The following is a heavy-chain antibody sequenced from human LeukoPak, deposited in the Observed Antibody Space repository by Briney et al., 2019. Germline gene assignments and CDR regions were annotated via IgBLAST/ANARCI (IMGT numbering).Heavy chain of an antibody. V-gene: IGHV3-30*18. CDR3: AKDHLFYGSGNYAYFDY. D-gene: IGHD3-10*01. Sequence: GRSLRLSCAASGFTFSSYGMHWVRQAPGKGLEWVAVISYDGSNKYYADSVKGRFTISRDSSKLYLQMNSLTDEDTAIYYCAKDHLFYGSGNYAYFDYWGQGILVTVSS. J-gene: IGHJ4*02. CDR1: GFTFSSYG. CDR2: ISYDGSNK.